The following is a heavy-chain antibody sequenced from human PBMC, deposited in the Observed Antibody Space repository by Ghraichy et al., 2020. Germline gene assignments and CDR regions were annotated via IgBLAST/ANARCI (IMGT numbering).Heavy chain of an antibody. D-gene: IGHD6-19*01. J-gene: IGHJ5*01. CDR3: ANGRGWYQDS. V-gene: IGHV3-7*01. Sequence: GGSLRLSWASSGITFNVFWMRWVRQAPGKGLEWVANLKQDDGDSNYVDSVKGRFTISWDNAENSVSLQMNSLRAEDTGVYYCANGRGWYQDSWGQGTLVTVS. CDR1: GITFNVFW. CDR2: LKQDDGDS.